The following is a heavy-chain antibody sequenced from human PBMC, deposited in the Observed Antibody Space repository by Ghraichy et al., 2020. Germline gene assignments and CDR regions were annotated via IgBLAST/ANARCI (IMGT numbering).Heavy chain of an antibody. V-gene: IGHV3-23*01. CDR1: GLTFSSHA. CDR2: ISGSGGST. D-gene: IGHD3-9*01. CDR3: ATRPDYDILTGYGGLDF. J-gene: IGHJ4*02. Sequence: ESLNISCAASGLTFSSHAMRWVRLAPGKGLEWVSAISGSGGSTYYADSVKGRFTISRDNSKNTLYLQMNSLRGEDTAVYYCATRPDYDILTGYGGLDFWGQGTLVTVSS.